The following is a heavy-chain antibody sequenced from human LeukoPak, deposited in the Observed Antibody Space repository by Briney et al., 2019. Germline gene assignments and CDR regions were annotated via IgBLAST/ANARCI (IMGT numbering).Heavy chain of an antibody. Sequence: PGRSLRPSCAASGFTFSSYGMHWARQAPGKGLGWVAVIWYDASNKYYADSVKGRFTTSRASSRNTLYLQMDSLRAQESAVYHCARDGPSGIKYDSSGYGRAVWGQGTADTVFS. CDR3: ARDGPSGIKYDSSGYGRAV. CDR2: IWYDASNK. CDR1: GFTFSSYG. D-gene: IGHD3-22*01. V-gene: IGHV3-33*01. J-gene: IGHJ6*02.